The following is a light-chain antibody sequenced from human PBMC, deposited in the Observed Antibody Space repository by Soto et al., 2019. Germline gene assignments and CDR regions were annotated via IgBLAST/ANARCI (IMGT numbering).Light chain of an antibody. CDR1: QSVSTNY. CDR3: QQYGDSPPRYT. J-gene: IGKJ2*01. Sequence: VLTQSPGTLSLSPGERATLSCRASQSVSTNYLAWYQQRPGQAPRLLIYGASTRATGIPDRFSGSASGADFTLTISRLEPEDFAMYYCQQYGDSPPRYTFGQGTRLEIK. CDR2: GAS. V-gene: IGKV3-20*01.